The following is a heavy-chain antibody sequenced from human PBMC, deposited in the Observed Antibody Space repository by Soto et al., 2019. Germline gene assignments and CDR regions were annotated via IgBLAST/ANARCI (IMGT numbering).Heavy chain of an antibody. CDR1: GFTFSSYA. CDR2: ISGSGGST. CDR3: AKDSYSSSWTWFDP. D-gene: IGHD6-13*01. V-gene: IGHV3-23*01. Sequence: GGSLRLSCAASGFTFSSYAMSWVRQAPGKGLEWVSAISGSGGSTYYADSVKGRFTISRDNSKNTLYLQMNSLRAEDTAVYYCAKDSYSSSWTWFDPWGQGTLVTSPQ. J-gene: IGHJ5*02.